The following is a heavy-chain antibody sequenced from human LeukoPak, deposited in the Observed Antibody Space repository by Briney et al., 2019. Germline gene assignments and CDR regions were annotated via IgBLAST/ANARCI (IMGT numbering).Heavy chain of an antibody. V-gene: IGHV4-34*01. J-gene: IGHJ3*02. D-gene: IGHD3-22*01. Sequence: KPSETLSLTCAVYGGSFSGYYWSWIRQPPGKALEWIGEINHSGSTNYNPSLKSRVTISVDTSKNQFSLKLSSVTAADTAVYYCAREPQVQGYYYDSSPPFDAFDIWGQGTMVTVSS. CDR1: GGSFSGYY. CDR3: AREPQVQGYYYDSSPPFDAFDI. CDR2: INHSGST.